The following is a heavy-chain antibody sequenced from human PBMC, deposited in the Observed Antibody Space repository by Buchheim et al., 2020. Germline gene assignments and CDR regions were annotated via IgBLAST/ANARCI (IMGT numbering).Heavy chain of an antibody. D-gene: IGHD6-13*01. CDR3: AKDGITAAAGTIDP. J-gene: IGHJ5*02. V-gene: IGHV3-30*18. CDR2: ISYDGSNK. Sequence: QVQLVESGGGVVQPGRSLRLSCAASGFTFSSYGMHWVRQAPGKGLEWVAVISYDGSNKYYADSVKGRFTISRDNSKNTLYLQMNSLRAEDTAVYYCAKDGITAAAGTIDPWGQGT. CDR1: GFTFSSYG.